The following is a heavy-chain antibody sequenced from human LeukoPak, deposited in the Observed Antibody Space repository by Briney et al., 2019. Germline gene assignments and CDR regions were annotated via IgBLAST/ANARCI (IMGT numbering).Heavy chain of an antibody. J-gene: IGHJ6*02. CDR2: INHNGNVN. CDR3: ARGGGLDV. CDR1: GFTFSSYW. Sequence: GGSLRLSCAASGFTFSSYWMNWARQAPGKGLEWVASINHNGNVNYYVDSVKGRFTISRDNAKNSLYLQMSNLRAEDTAVYFCARGGGLDVWGQGTTDTVSS. D-gene: IGHD3-16*01. V-gene: IGHV3-7*03.